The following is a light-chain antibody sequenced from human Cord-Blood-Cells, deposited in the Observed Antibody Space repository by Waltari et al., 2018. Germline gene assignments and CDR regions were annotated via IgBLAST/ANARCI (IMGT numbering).Light chain of an antibody. CDR3: CSYAGSSTWV. J-gene: IGLJ3*02. CDR2: EGS. Sequence: QSALTQPASVSGSPGQSITLSCTGTSRDVGCYNLFSWYQQHPGKAPKLMIYEGSKRPSGVSNRFSGSKSGNTASLTISGLQAEDEADYYCCSYAGSSTWVFGGGTKLTVL. CDR1: SRDVGCYNL. V-gene: IGLV2-23*01.